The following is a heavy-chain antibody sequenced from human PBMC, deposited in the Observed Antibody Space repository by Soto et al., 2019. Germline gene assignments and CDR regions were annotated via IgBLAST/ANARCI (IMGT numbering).Heavy chain of an antibody. Sequence: QVHLVQSGAEVRKPGASVRVSCKTSGYTFTHFDIHWVRQATGQGLEWVGWMNPDSGNSGFTQRFQGRVSMNRNASMSTAYMEIHSLTSADTAIYYCARAYHLVPKFWGQGTLVTVSS. CDR3: ARAYHLVPKF. J-gene: IGHJ4*02. V-gene: IGHV1-8*01. CDR1: GYTFTHFD. D-gene: IGHD2-15*01. CDR2: MNPDSGNS.